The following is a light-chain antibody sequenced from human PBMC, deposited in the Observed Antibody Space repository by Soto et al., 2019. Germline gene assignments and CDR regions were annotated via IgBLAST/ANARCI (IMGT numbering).Light chain of an antibody. V-gene: IGLV2-14*01. J-gene: IGLJ1*01. CDR1: SSDVGTRNC. CDR2: QVT. CDR3: SSYTDSTNYV. Sequence: QSALTQPASVSGSPGQSITISCTGTSSDVGTRNCVSWYQQHPGKAPKLMIYQVTNRPSGVSNRFSGSKSGNTASLTISGLQAEDEADYYCSSYTDSTNYVFGTGTKLTVL.